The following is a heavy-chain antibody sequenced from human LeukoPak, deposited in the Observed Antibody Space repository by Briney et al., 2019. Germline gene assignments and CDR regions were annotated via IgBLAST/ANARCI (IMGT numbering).Heavy chain of an antibody. V-gene: IGHV1-69*13. J-gene: IGHJ4*02. Sequence: SVKVSCKASGGTFSSYAISWVRQAPGQGLEWMGGIIPIFGTTNYAQKFQGRVTITADESTSTAYMELSSLRSEDTAVYYCASPRPGGNYYDNDYWGQGTLVTVSS. CDR3: ASPRPGGNYYDNDY. CDR2: IIPIFGTT. D-gene: IGHD3-22*01. CDR1: GGTFSSYA.